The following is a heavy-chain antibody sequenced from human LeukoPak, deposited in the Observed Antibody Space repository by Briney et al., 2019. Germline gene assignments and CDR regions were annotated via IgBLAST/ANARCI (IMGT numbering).Heavy chain of an antibody. CDR1: GFTFSSYS. V-gene: IGHV3-21*04. Sequence: GSLRLSCAASGFTFSSYSMNWVRQAPGKGLEWASSISISTSYIYYADSAKGRFTISRDNSKNTLYLQMNSLRAEDTAVYYCAKLLYYYDRSQPYWGQGTLVTVSS. CDR2: ISISTSYI. J-gene: IGHJ4*02. CDR3: AKLLYYYDRSQPY. D-gene: IGHD3-22*01.